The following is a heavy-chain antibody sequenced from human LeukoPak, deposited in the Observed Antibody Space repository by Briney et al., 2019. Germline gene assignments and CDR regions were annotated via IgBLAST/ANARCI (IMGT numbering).Heavy chain of an antibody. D-gene: IGHD6-6*01. Sequence: ASVKVSCKASGYTFTSYSMHWVRQAPGQGLEWMGIFNPSGGSTYSAQKFQGRVTMTRDTSTSTVYMELSSLRSEDTAVYYCARQSEYSSSPGTSDYWGQGTLVTVSS. CDR2: FNPSGGST. CDR3: ARQSEYSSSPGTSDY. V-gene: IGHV1-46*01. J-gene: IGHJ4*02. CDR1: GYTFTSYS.